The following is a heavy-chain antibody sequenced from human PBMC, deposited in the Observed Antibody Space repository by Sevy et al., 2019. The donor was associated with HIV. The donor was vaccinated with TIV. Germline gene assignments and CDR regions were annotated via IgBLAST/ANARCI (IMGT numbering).Heavy chain of an antibody. Sequence: GGSLRLSCAASGFTFSSYEMNWVRQAPGKGLEWVSYISSSGSTIYYADSVKGRFTISRDNAKNSLYLQMNSLRAEDTAVYYCARDVGGSWDHNWFDPWGQGTLVTVSS. D-gene: IGHD6-13*01. CDR2: ISSSGSTI. CDR1: GFTFSSYE. V-gene: IGHV3-48*03. CDR3: ARDVGGSWDHNWFDP. J-gene: IGHJ5*02.